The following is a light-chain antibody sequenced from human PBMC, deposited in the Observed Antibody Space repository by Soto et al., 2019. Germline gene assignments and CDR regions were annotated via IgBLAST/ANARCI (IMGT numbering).Light chain of an antibody. CDR3: QQYGTSPYT. CDR2: GAS. Sequence: EIVLTQSPGTLSLSPGERATLSCRASQSVSSNYLAWYQQKPGQAPRLLIYGASSRPGGIPDKFSGSGSGTDFTLTINRLEPEDFAVYYCQQYGTSPYTFAQGTKLEI. J-gene: IGKJ2*01. CDR1: QSVSSNY. V-gene: IGKV3-20*01.